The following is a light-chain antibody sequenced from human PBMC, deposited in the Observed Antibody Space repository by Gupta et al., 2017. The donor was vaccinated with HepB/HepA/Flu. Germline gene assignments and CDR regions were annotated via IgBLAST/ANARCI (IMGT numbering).Light chain of an antibody. CDR2: KAS. CDR3: QQYRT. CDR1: DTFSDW. J-gene: IGKJ2*01. V-gene: IGKV1-5*03. Sequence: DVQLTQAPSTLSASVGDRVTITCRSSDTFSDWMAWYQQKPGKGPKLLIYKASSLADGVPSRFSGNVSVPEFTLSISGLEPGDFGTYYCQQYRTFGQGTKVEIK.